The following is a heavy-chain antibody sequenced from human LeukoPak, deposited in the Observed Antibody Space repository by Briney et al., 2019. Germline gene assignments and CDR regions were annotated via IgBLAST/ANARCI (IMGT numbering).Heavy chain of an antibody. V-gene: IGHV3-53*01. CDR2: IYSGGST. CDR3: ARGPPTSLWYYYYYMDV. D-gene: IGHD2-21*01. J-gene: IGHJ6*03. Sequence: GGSLRLSCAASGSTVSSNYMSWVRQAPGKGLEWVSVIYSGGSTYYADSVKGRFTISRDNSKNTLYLQMNSLRAEDTAVYYCARGPPTSLWYYYYYMDVWGKGTTVTVSS. CDR1: GSTVSSNY.